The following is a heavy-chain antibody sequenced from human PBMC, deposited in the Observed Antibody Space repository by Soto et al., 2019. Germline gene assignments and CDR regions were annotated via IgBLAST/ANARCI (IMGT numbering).Heavy chain of an antibody. D-gene: IGHD2-8*01. J-gene: IGHJ4*01. CDR2: IYYDGSNR. CDR1: GFTFGTYA. CDR3: AKAFCTNGVCYYFFDY. V-gene: IGHV3-33*06. Sequence: GGSLRLSCAASGFTFGTYAMHWVRQAPGKGLEWVAVIYYDGSNRYYGDAVKGRFTISRDNSKSTLYLQMSSLRAEDTAVYYCAKAFCTNGVCYYFFDYWGHGTLVTVSS.